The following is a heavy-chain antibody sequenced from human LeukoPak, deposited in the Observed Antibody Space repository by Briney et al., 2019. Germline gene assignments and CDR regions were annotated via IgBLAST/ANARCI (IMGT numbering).Heavy chain of an antibody. Sequence: GASVKVSCKASGGTFSSYAISWVRQAPGQGLEWMGGIIPIFGTANYAQKFQGRVTITADESTSTAYMELSSLRSEDTAVYYCARGASIAVAGTGFDYWGQGTLVTVSS. J-gene: IGHJ4*02. CDR1: GGTFSSYA. CDR2: IIPIFGTA. V-gene: IGHV1-69*13. CDR3: ARGASIAVAGTGFDY. D-gene: IGHD6-19*01.